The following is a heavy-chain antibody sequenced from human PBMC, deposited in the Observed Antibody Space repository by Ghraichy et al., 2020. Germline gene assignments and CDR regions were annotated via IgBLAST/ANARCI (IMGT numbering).Heavy chain of an antibody. V-gene: IGHV1-8*01. J-gene: IGHJ4*02. CDR1: GYTFTSYD. Sequence: ASVKVSCKASGYTFTSYDINWVRQATGQGLEWMGWMNPNSGNTGYAQKFQGRVTMTRNTSISTAYMELSSLRSEDTAVYYCARGLRNIVVVTASYYFDYWGQGTLVTVSS. D-gene: IGHD2-21*02. CDR2: MNPNSGNT. CDR3: ARGLRNIVVVTASYYFDY.